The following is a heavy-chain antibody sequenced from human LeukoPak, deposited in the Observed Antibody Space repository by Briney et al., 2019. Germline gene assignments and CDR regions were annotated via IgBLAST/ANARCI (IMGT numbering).Heavy chain of an antibody. CDR3: AKLVGGNYLDAFDI. Sequence: SETLSLTCTVSGVSIRNYYWSWIRQPPGKGLDWMGYIHYSGSTKNNPSLKSRVTMSVDTSKNQFSLKLRSVTAADTAVYYCAKLVGGNYLDAFDIWGQGTMVTVSS. CDR2: IHYSGST. J-gene: IGHJ3*02. D-gene: IGHD1-7*01. V-gene: IGHV4-59*08. CDR1: GVSIRNYY.